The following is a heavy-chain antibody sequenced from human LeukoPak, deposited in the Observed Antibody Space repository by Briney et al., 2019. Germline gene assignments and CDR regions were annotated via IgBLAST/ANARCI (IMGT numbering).Heavy chain of an antibody. V-gene: IGHV3-23*01. D-gene: IGHD3-9*01. CDR1: GFTFTSNA. J-gene: IGHJ4*02. Sequence: QAGGSLRLSCAASGFTFTSNAMSWVRQAPGKGPEWVSSISGSGGTTYYADAVKGRFTISRDNSKNTVYLQMSSLRAEDTAVYYCAKGETGSDYWGQGSLVTVSS. CDR3: AKGETGSDY. CDR2: ISGSGGTT.